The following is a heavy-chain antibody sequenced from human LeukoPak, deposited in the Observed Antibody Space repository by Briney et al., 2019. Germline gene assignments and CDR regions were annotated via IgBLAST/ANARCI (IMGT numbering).Heavy chain of an antibody. D-gene: IGHD3-10*01. V-gene: IGHV1-2*06. CDR2: INPNTGGT. CDR1: GYTFTGYY. Sequence: ASVKVSCKASGYTFTGYYIHWVRQAPGQGLEWMGRINPNTGGTNYAQKFQGRVTMTRDTSISTAYMELSSLRSDDTAVYYCARGWFGEWCMDVWGKGTTVTVSS. CDR3: ARGWFGEWCMDV. J-gene: IGHJ6*03.